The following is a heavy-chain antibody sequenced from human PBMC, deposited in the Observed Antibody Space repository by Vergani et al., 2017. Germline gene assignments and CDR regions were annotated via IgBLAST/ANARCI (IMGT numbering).Heavy chain of an antibody. CDR1: GFTFSNAW. V-gene: IGHV3-30*02. J-gene: IGHJ3*01. CDR3: TKGSVYEHDSAGHGYDPYTGFDL. CDR2: IRYDGSNK. Sequence: VQLVESGGGLVKPGGSLRLSCAASGFTFSNAWMSWVRQAPGKGLEWVAFIRYDGSNKYYADSVKGRFTISRDNSKNTLYLQMNSLRFEDTAVYFCTKGSVYEHDSAGHGYDPYTGFDLLGQGTLVTVSS. D-gene: IGHD5-12*01.